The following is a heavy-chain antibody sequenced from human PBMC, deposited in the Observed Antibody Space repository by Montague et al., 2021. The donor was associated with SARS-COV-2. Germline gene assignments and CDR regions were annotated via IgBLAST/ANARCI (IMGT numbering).Heavy chain of an antibody. V-gene: IGHV3-21*01. Sequence: SLRLSCAASGFTFSSYSMNWVRQAPGKGLEWVSSISISSSYIYYADSVKGRFTISRDNAKNPLYLQMNSLRAEDTAVYYCARDGYGSGSYASGLDVWGQGTTVTVSS. CDR3: ARDGYGSGSYASGLDV. CDR2: ISISSSYI. J-gene: IGHJ6*02. CDR1: GFTFSSYS. D-gene: IGHD3-10*01.